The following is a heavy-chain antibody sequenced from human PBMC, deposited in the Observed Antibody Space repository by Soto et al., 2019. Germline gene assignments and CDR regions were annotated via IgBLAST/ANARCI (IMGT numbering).Heavy chain of an antibody. Sequence: GGSLRLSCAASGFTFSSYAMHWVRQAPGKGLEWVAVISYDGSNKYYADSVKGRFTISRDNSKNTLYLQMNSLRAEDTAVYYCARDARARGFDYWGQGTPVTVSS. J-gene: IGHJ4*02. D-gene: IGHD3-10*01. V-gene: IGHV3-30-3*01. CDR3: ARDARARGFDY. CDR1: GFTFSSYA. CDR2: ISYDGSNK.